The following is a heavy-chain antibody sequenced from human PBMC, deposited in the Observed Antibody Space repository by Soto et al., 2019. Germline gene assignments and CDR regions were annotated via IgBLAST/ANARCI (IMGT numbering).Heavy chain of an antibody. CDR1: GFTFSSYG. Sequence: PGGSLRLSCAASGFTFSSYGMHWVRQAPGKGLEWVAVISYDGSNKYYADSVKGRFTISRDNSKNTLYLQMNSLRAEDTAVYYCAKDPRYSSSSERFRPSSGYFDYWGQGTLVTVSS. CDR2: ISYDGSNK. V-gene: IGHV3-30*18. CDR3: AKDPRYSSSSERFRPSSGYFDY. D-gene: IGHD6-6*01. J-gene: IGHJ4*02.